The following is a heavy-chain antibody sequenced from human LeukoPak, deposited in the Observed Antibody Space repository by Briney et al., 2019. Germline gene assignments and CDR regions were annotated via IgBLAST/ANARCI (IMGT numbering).Heavy chain of an antibody. D-gene: IGHD4-11*01. Sequence: GGSLRLSCAASGFTVSSNYMSWVRQAPGKGLEWVSVIYSGGSTYYADSVKGRFTISRDNSKNTLYLQMNSLRAEDTAVYYCASHPGTDYLIDYWGQGTLVTVSS. V-gene: IGHV3-66*04. CDR2: IYSGGST. J-gene: IGHJ4*02. CDR3: ASHPGTDYLIDY. CDR1: GFTVSSNY.